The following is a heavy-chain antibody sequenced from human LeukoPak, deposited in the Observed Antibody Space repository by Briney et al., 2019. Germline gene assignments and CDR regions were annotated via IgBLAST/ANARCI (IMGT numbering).Heavy chain of an antibody. CDR3: AKTYYYDSSGYSK. D-gene: IGHD3-22*01. J-gene: IGHJ4*02. CDR1: GFTFNNYG. Sequence: GGSLRLSCAASGFTFNNYGMHWVRQAPGKGLEWVAFISYDGSSKNYADSVKGRFTISRDNSKNTLYLQMNSLRAEDTAVYYCAKTYYYDSSGYSKWGQGTLVTVSS. V-gene: IGHV3-30*18. CDR2: ISYDGSSK.